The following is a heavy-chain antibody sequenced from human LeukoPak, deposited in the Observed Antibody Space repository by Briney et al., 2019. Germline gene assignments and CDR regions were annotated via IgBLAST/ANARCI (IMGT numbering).Heavy chain of an antibody. D-gene: IGHD4-17*01. CDR1: GGSISSSRYY. J-gene: IGHJ6*02. CDR3: ARDYLIYGDYHYYYGMDV. V-gene: IGHV4-39*07. CDR2: IYYSGST. Sequence: SEPLSLTCTVSGGSISSSRYYWGWIRQPPGTGLEWVGNIYYSGSTYYNPYLKSRVTISVDTSKNQFSLKLSSVTAADTAVYYCARDYLIYGDYHYYYGMDVWGQRTTVTVSS.